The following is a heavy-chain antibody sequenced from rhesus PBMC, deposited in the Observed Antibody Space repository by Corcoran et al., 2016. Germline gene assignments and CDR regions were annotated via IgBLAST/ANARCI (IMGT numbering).Heavy chain of an antibody. CDR1: GYAFNSYY. V-gene: IGHV1S9*01. CDR3: TRRQLSAFDF. J-gene: IGHJ3*01. Sequence: QVQLVQSGAEVKKPGASVKLSCKAAGYAFNSYYINWVRQAPGQVLEWIGWINPSNGNTGYAQKFQGRVTMTRDTSTSTAYMELSSLRSEDTAVYYCTRRQLSAFDFWGQGLRVTVSS. D-gene: IGHD5-12*01. CDR2: INPSNGNT.